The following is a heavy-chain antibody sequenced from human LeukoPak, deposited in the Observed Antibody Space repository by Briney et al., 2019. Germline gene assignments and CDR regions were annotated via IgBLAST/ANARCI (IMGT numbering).Heavy chain of an antibody. J-gene: IGHJ4*02. V-gene: IGHV3-48*02. D-gene: IGHD3-3*01. CDR1: GFTFSTYS. CDR2: ISGTSSLI. Sequence: PGGSLRLSCAASGFTFSTYSMNWVRQAPGKGLEWVSYISGTSSLIYYADSVKGRFTISRDNAKNSLYLQMNSLRDEDTAVYYCVRDQFFSFDYRGQGTLVTVSS. CDR3: VRDQFFSFDY.